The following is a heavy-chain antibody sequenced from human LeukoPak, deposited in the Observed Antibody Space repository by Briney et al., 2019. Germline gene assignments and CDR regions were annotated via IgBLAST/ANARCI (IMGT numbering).Heavy chain of an antibody. CDR1: GFTFSTYW. CDR2: INTDGSST. CDR3: AKEDEGITVAANVDY. J-gene: IGHJ4*02. V-gene: IGHV3-74*01. Sequence: GGSLRLSCAASGFTFSTYWMQWVRQAPGRGLVWVSRINTDGSSTTYADSVKGRFTISRDNSKNTLYLQMNSLRAEDTAVYYCAKEDEGITVAANVDYWGQGTLVTVSS. D-gene: IGHD6-19*01.